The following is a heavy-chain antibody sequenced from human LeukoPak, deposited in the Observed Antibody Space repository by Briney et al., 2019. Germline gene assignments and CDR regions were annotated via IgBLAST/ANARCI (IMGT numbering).Heavy chain of an antibody. D-gene: IGHD3-10*01. CDR3: AKGYYGSGSYGWFDY. V-gene: IGHV3-23*01. CDR2: ISGSGDRT. Sequence: GGSLRLSCAASGFTFSSSAMSWVRQAPGKGLEWVATISGSGDRTYYADSVKGRFTISRDNSKNTLFLHMNSLRAEDTAVYSCAKGYYGSGSYGWFDYWGQGTLVTVSS. CDR1: GFTFSSSA. J-gene: IGHJ4*02.